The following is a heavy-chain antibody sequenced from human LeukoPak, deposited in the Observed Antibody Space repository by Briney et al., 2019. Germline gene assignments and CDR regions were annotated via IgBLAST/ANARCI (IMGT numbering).Heavy chain of an antibody. V-gene: IGHV3-66*01. CDR1: EFSVGSNY. D-gene: IGHD1-1*01. Sequence: GGSLRLSCAASEFSVGSNYMTWVRQAPGKGLEWVSLIYSGGSTYYADSVKGRFTISRDNAKNTLYLQMDSLRAEDTAMYYCAREILEPGKTHEYWGQGTLVTVSS. CDR2: IYSGGST. J-gene: IGHJ4*02. CDR3: AREILEPGKTHEY.